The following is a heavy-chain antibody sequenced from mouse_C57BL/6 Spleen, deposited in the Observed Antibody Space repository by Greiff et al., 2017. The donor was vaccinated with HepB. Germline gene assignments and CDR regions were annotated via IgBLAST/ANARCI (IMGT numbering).Heavy chain of an antibody. CDR3: ARSDYSFWYFDV. CDR2: INPNNGGT. J-gene: IGHJ1*03. V-gene: IGHV1-26*01. Sequence: VQLQQSGPELVKPGASVKISCKASGYTFTDYYMNWVKQSHGKSLEWIGDINPNNGGTSYNQKFKGKATLTVDKSSSTAYMELRSLTSEDSAVYYCARSDYSFWYFDVWGTGTTVTVSS. CDR1: GYTFTDYY. D-gene: IGHD2-12*01.